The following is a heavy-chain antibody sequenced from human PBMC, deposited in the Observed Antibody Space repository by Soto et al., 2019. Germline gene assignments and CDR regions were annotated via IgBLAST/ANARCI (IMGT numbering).Heavy chain of an antibody. V-gene: IGHV1-2*02. Sequence: AGSVSVSCKASGYTFTGYYMHWVRQAPGQGLEWMGWINPKVGGADYAQKFQGRVTMTRDTPISTAYMELSRLRSDDTAVYYCARWVSPTQSSSSNPPYGMDVWGQGTPVTGSS. CDR3: ARWVSPTQSSSSNPPYGMDV. CDR1: GYTFTGYY. CDR2: INPKVGGA. J-gene: IGHJ6*02. D-gene: IGHD6-6*01.